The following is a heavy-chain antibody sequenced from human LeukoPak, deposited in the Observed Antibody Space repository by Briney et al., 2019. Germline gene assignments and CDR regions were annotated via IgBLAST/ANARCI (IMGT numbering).Heavy chain of an antibody. V-gene: IGHV4-34*01. CDR3: ARGLLILYCSSSRCYAERGPPPIYYFDY. Sequence: SETLSLTCAVYGGSFSGYYWSWLRQPPGKGLEGIGEINHSGSTNYNPSLTSRVTISVDTSKNQFSLKLSSVTAADTAVYYCARGLLILYCSSSRCYAERGPPPIYYFDYWGQGTLVPVSS. CDR2: INHSGST. D-gene: IGHD2-2*01. CDR1: GGSFSGYY. J-gene: IGHJ4*02.